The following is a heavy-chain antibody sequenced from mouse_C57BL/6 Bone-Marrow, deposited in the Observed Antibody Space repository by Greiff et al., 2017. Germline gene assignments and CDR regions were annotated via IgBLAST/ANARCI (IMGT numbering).Heavy chain of an antibody. D-gene: IGHD3-3*01. J-gene: IGHJ4*01. CDR2: ILPGSGST. Sequence: QVQLQQSGAELMKPGASVKLSCKATGYTFTGYWIEWVKQRPGHGLEWIGEILPGSGSTNYNQKFKGKATFTADTSSNTAYMQLISLATEDSDIYYGARSREAYYYAMDYWGQGTSVTVSS. V-gene: IGHV1-9*01. CDR1: GYTFTGYW. CDR3: ARSREAYYYAMDY.